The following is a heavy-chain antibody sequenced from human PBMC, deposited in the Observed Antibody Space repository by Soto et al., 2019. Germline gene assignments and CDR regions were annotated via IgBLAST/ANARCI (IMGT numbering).Heavy chain of an antibody. Sequence: GGSLRLSCAASGFTFTRYSMNWVRQAPGKGLEWVSSISSTTNYIYYADSVKGRFTISRDNSKNTLYLQMNSLRAEDTAVYYCARDGVAGTRNNWFDPWGQGTLVTVSS. J-gene: IGHJ5*02. D-gene: IGHD6-19*01. CDR1: GFTFTRYS. V-gene: IGHV3-21*01. CDR2: ISSTTNYI. CDR3: ARDGVAGTRNNWFDP.